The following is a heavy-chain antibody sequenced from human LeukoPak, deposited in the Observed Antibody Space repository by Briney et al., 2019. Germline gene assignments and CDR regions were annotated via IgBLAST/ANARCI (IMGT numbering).Heavy chain of an antibody. J-gene: IGHJ4*02. CDR1: GYTFTSYG. CDR3: ARERGALYDSSGYYY. V-gene: IGHV1-18*01. CDR2: ISAYNGNT. Sequence: ASVKVSCKASGYTFTSYGISWVRQAPGQGLEWMGWISAYNGNTNYAQKLQGRVTMTTDTSTSTAYMELRSLRSDDTAVYYCARERGALYDSSGYYYWGQGTLVTVSS. D-gene: IGHD3-22*01.